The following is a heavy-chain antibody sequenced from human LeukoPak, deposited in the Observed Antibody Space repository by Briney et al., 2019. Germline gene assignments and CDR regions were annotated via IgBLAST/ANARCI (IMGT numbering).Heavy chain of an antibody. D-gene: IGHD6-13*01. Sequence: GESLKISCKGSGYSFTTYWIGWVRQMPGKGLEWMGIIYPGDSDTTYSPSFQGQVTISADKSISTAYLQWSSLEDTDTAKYYCARRLSTIAISAANDYWGQGTLVTVSS. CDR2: IYPGDSDT. CDR3: ARRLSTIAISAANDY. J-gene: IGHJ4*02. V-gene: IGHV5-51*01. CDR1: GYSFTTYW.